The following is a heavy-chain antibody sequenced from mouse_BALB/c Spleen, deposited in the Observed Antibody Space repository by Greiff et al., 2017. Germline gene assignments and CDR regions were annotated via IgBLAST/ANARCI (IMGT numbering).Heavy chain of an antibody. Sequence: EVMLVESGGGLVKPGGSLKLSCAASGFTFSSYTMSWVRQTPEKRLEWVATISSGGSYAYYPDSVKGRFTISRDNAKNTLYLQMSSLKSEDTAMYYCTREGCSSPYYFDYWGQGTTLTVSS. CDR3: TREGCSSPYYFDY. CDR2: ISSGGSYA. V-gene: IGHV5-6-4*01. CDR1: GFTFSSYT. D-gene: IGHD1-1*01. J-gene: IGHJ2*01.